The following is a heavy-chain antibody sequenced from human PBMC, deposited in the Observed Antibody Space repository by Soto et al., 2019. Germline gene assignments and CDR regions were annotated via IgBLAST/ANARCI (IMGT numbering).Heavy chain of an antibody. D-gene: IGHD2-15*01. CDR3: ARGIETGPLEP. CDR2: INPDNGNT. Sequence: ASVKVSCKASGYTFTRYTMNWVRQAPGQRLEWMGWINPDNGNTKSSQRFQDRVIITRDTSASTAYMDLSSLRSEDTAVYYCARGIETGPLEPSCQATLVTVSS. CDR1: GYTFTRYT. V-gene: IGHV1-3*01. J-gene: IGHJ5*02.